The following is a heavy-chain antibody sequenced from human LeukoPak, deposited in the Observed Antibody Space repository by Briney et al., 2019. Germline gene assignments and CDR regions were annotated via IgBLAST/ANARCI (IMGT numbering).Heavy chain of an antibody. CDR3: ARYAAGYYYFYMDV. CDR2: INPGGST. J-gene: IGHJ6*03. CDR1: GFSLSTSGMR. D-gene: IGHD2-15*01. V-gene: IGHV4-4*02. Sequence: SQTLTLTCTFSGFSLSTSGMRVSWLRQPPGKGLEWIGEINPGGSTDYNPSLKSRVTISMDTSKNQFSLNLTSVSAADTAVYYCARYAAGYYYFYMDVWGKGTSVTVSS.